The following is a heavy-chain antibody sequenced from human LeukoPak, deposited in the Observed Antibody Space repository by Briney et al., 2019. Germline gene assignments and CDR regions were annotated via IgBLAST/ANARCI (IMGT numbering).Heavy chain of an antibody. CDR1: GFTFSSYA. D-gene: IGHD4-23*01. CDR2: ISYDGSET. V-gene: IGHV3-30*04. CDR3: ARATVVSPNY. Sequence: PGRSLRLSCAASGFTFSSYAMHWVRQAPGKGLVWVALISYDGSETYYADSVKGRFTISRDNSKNKLYVQMNSLRAEDTAVYYCARATVVSPNYWGQGTLVTVSS. J-gene: IGHJ4*02.